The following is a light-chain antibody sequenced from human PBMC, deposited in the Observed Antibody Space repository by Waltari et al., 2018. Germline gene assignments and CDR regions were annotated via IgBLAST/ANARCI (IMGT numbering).Light chain of an antibody. Sequence: TCRASQSMASFFNWYQQKPGTAPKLLIYGASSLQSGVPSRFSGSGSGTDFTLTISALHREDVATYYCQQNYISPWTFGQGTKVEIK. CDR3: QQNYISPWT. V-gene: IGKV1-39*01. CDR2: GAS. J-gene: IGKJ1*01. CDR1: QSMASF.